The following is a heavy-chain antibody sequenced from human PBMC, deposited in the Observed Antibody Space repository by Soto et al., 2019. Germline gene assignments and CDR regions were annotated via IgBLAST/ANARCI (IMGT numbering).Heavy chain of an antibody. CDR2: INSDGSVS. CDR1: GFTFSNYW. D-gene: IGHD2-15*01. Sequence: EVQLVESGGGLVQPGGSLRLSCAASGFTFSNYWMYWVRQAPGKGLEWVSRINSDGSVSSYADSVKGRLTISRDNVKNDLYLQRDSLRAEDTAVDYSARGDCVGGTCYSLAGSFYSYMDVWGKGTTVTVFS. CDR3: ARGDCVGGTCYSLAGSFYSYMDV. J-gene: IGHJ6*03. V-gene: IGHV3-74*02.